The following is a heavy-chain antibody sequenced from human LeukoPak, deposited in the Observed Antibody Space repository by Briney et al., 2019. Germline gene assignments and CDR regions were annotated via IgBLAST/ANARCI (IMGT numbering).Heavy chain of an antibody. V-gene: IGHV4-4*02. J-gene: IGHJ4*02. CDR2: IYHSGST. D-gene: IGHD6-19*01. CDR1: GGSISSSNW. Sequence: SGTLSLTCAVSGGSISSSNWWSWVRQPPGKGLEWIGEIYHSGSTNYNPSLESRVTISVDKSKNQFSLKLSSVTAADTAVYYCARDFEGSSGLFDYWGQGTLVTVSS. CDR3: ARDFEGSSGLFDY.